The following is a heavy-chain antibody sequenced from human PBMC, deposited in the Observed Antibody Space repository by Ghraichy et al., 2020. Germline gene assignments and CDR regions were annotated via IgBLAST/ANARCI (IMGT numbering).Heavy chain of an antibody. D-gene: IGHD3-22*01. Sequence: LSLTCAASGFTFRTYTINWVRQAPGKGLEWVSYISSSSSTIYYADSVKGRFTISRDNAKSSLYLQMNSLRAEDTAVYYCARDFDSSGRAFDIWGQGTMVTVSS. CDR2: ISSSSSTI. CDR3: ARDFDSSGRAFDI. CDR1: GFTFRTYT. V-gene: IGHV3-48*01. J-gene: IGHJ3*02.